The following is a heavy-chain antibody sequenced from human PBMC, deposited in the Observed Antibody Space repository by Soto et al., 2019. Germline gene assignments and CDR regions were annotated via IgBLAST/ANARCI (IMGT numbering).Heavy chain of an antibody. J-gene: IGHJ4*02. CDR1: GFTFSSYA. CDR2: ISGSGGST. V-gene: IGHV3-23*01. Sequence: EVQLLESGGGLVQPGGSLRLSCAASGFTFSSYAMSWVRQAPGKGLEWVSAISGSGGSTYYADSVKGRFTISRDNSKNTLYLQMNSLRAEDTAVYYCAKGRYCSGGSCYSLDYWGQGTLVTVSS. CDR3: AKGRYCSGGSCYSLDY. D-gene: IGHD2-15*01.